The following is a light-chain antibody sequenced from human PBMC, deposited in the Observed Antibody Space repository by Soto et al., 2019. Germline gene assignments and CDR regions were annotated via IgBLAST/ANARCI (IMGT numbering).Light chain of an antibody. CDR2: GAS. V-gene: IGKV3-20*01. J-gene: IGKJ2*01. CDR1: QSVSSSY. CDR3: QQYGSGYT. Sequence: EIVLTQSPGTLSLSPGERATLSCRASQSVSSSYLAWYQQKPGQAPRLLIYGASSRATGIPDRFSGSGSGTDFTLTISRLEPEDFAVYYCQQYGSGYTFGKGTKLEIK.